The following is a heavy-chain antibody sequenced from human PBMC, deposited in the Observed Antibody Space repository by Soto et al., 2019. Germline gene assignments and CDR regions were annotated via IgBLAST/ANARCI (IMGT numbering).Heavy chain of an antibody. J-gene: IGHJ6*02. D-gene: IGHD6-19*01. CDR2: IYYSGST. CDR3: ARGVAGTFYYYYYGMDV. V-gene: IGHV4-31*03. CDR1: GGSISSGGYY. Sequence: SETLSLTCTVSGGSISSGGYYWSWIRQHPGKGLEWIGYIYYSGSTYYNTSLKSRVTISVDTSKNQFSLKLSSVTAADTAVYYCARGVAGTFYYYYYGMDVWGQGTTVTVSS.